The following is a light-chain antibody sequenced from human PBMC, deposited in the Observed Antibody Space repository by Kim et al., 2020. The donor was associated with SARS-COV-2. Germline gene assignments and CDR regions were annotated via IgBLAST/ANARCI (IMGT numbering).Light chain of an antibody. CDR1: QSVLYTPNNKNY. V-gene: IGKV4-1*01. CDR3: QQYYSVPLT. CDR2: WAS. Sequence: ATINCKSSQSVLYTPNNKNYLAWYQHKPGQPPKVLISWASTRESGVPDRFSGSGSGADFTLTISSLQAEDVAVYYCQQYYSVPLTFGQGTKVDIK. J-gene: IGKJ1*01.